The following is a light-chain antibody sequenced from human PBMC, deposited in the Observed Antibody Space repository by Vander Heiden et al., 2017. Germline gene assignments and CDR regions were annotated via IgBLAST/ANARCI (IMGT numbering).Light chain of an antibody. J-gene: IGKJ4*01. CDR2: KAS. V-gene: IGKV1-5*03. CDR1: QSVTSW. Sequence: DIQMTQSPSTLSASVGDRVTITCRVSQSVTSWLAWFQQKPGKAPKLLIYKASSLESGVPSRSSGSGSGTEFTLTISSLQPDDSATYYCQQHNSYPLTFGGGTKVEIK. CDR3: QQHNSYPLT.